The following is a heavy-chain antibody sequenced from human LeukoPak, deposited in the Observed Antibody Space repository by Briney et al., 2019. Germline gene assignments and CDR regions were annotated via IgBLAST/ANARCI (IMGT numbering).Heavy chain of an antibody. CDR1: GYSFTTYW. D-gene: IGHD6-13*01. Sequence: GESLKISCKGSGYSFTTYWIGWVRQMPGKGLEWMGIIYPGDSDTSYSPSLQGQVTISADKSISTAYLQWSSLKASDTVMYYCARRFSSRPTLLDYWGQGTLVTVSS. CDR2: IYPGDSDT. J-gene: IGHJ4*02. CDR3: ARRFSSRPTLLDY. V-gene: IGHV5-51*01.